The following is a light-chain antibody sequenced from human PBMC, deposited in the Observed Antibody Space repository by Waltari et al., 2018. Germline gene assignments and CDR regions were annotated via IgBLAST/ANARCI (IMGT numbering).Light chain of an antibody. J-gene: IGLJ2*01. CDR3: SSYAGSNNLV. CDR2: EVS. Sequence: QSALTHPPSASGSPGQSVPISCTGTSSHVGGYNYVSWYQQHPGKPPKLMIYEVSKRPSGVPDRFSGSKSGNTASLTVSGLQAEDEADYYCSSYAGSNNLVFGGGTKLTVL. CDR1: SSHVGGYNY. V-gene: IGLV2-8*01.